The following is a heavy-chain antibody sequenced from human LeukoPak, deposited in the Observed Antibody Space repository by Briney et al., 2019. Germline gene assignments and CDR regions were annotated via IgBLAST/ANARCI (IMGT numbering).Heavy chain of an antibody. CDR3: TRDVDHYFDY. J-gene: IGHJ4*02. V-gene: IGHV3-33*01. CDR2: IWYDGSNK. CDR1: GFTFSIYG. Sequence: QSGRSLRLSCAASGFTFSIYGIHWVRQAPGKGLEWVAVIWYDGSNKYYADSVKGRFTISRDNYKNTLYLQMNSLRAEDTAVYYCTRDVDHYFDYWGQGTLVTVSS.